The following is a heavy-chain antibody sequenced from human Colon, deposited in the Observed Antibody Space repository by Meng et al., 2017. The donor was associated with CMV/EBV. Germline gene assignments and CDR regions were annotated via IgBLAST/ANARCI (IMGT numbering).Heavy chain of an antibody. CDR2: ISWNSGSI. D-gene: IGHD1-14*01. CDR3: VRNTGGSGVAIFDF. Sequence: SLKISCAASGFTFDDYAMHWVRQAPGKGLEWVSGISWNSGSIGYADSVKGRFTISRDNAKNSLYLQMNSLGDEETAVYYCVRNTGGSGVAIFDFWGQGIKVTVSS. V-gene: IGHV3-9*01. CDR1: GFTFDDYA. J-gene: IGHJ4*02.